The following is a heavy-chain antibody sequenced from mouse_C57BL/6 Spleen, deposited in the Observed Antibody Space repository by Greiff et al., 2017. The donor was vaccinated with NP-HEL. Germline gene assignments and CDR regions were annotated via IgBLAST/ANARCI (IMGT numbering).Heavy chain of an antibody. J-gene: IGHJ3*01. CDR3: ARREAYYSNYGGAWFAY. D-gene: IGHD2-5*01. V-gene: IGHV1-61*01. Sequence: QVQLQQPGAELVRPGSSVKLSCKASGYTFTSYWMDWVKQRPGQGLEWIGNIYPSDSETHYNQTFKDKATLTVDKSSSTAYMQLSSLTSEDSAVYYCARREAYYSNYGGAWFAYWGQGTLVTVSA. CDR2: IYPSDSET. CDR1: GYTFTSYW.